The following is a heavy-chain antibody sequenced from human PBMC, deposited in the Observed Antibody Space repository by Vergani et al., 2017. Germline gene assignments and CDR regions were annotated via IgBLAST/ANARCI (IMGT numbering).Heavy chain of an antibody. Sequence: QVQLVESGGGLVKPGGSLRLSCAASGFTFSDYYMTWIRQAPGKGLEWVSYIGEGGITIYYAGSVKGRFSISWDNAKNTVYRQMNSLRAEDTAVYYCASQYCSSTSCHILYWGQGTLVTVSS. D-gene: IGHD2-2*02. CDR1: GFTFSDYY. V-gene: IGHV3-11*01. CDR2: IGEGGITI. J-gene: IGHJ4*02. CDR3: ASQYCSSTSCHILY.